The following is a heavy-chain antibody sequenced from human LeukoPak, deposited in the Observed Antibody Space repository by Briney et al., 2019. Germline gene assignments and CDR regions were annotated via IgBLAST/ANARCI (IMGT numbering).Heavy chain of an antibody. CDR1: GFIFSSYS. CDR3: ARDVMEWELRKFDY. D-gene: IGHD3-3*01. Sequence: GGSLRLSCAASGFIFSSYSMNWVRQAPGKGLEWISYISSSSTTKYYADSVKGRFTISRDNAKNSLYLQMNSLRAEDTAVYYCARDVMEWELRKFDYWGQGTLVTVSS. CDR2: ISSSSTTK. J-gene: IGHJ4*02. V-gene: IGHV3-48*01.